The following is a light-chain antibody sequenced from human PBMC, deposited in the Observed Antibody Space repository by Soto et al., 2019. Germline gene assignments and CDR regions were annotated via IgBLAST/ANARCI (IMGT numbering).Light chain of an antibody. V-gene: IGKV1-39*01. CDR2: AAS. J-gene: IGKJ4*01. Sequence: DIQMTQSPSSLSSSVGDRVTIACRASRSISSYLNWYQQKPGKAPKLPIYAASSLQSGVPSRFSGSGSGTDFTLTISSLQPEDFATYYCQQSYSTPLTFGGGTKV. CDR1: RSISSY. CDR3: QQSYSTPLT.